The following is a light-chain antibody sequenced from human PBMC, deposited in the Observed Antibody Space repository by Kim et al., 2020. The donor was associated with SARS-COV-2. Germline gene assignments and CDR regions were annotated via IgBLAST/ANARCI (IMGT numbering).Light chain of an antibody. CDR1: SSNIGSNY. Sequence: QSVLTQPPSASGTPGQRVTISCSGSSSNIGSNYVSWYQHLPGTAPKLLIYTDNQRPSGVPDRFSGSKSGTSASLASSGLQSEDEADYYCAAWDDGLRGRMFGGGTKVTVL. J-gene: IGLJ3*02. CDR2: TDN. V-gene: IGLV1-44*01. CDR3: AAWDDGLRGRM.